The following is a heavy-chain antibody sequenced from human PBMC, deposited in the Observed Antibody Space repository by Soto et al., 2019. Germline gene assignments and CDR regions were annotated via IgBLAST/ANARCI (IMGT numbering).Heavy chain of an antibody. V-gene: IGHV4-39*01. CDR1: GGSPSTSSSY. D-gene: IGHD1-26*01. CDR2: IYYSGST. J-gene: IGHJ4*02. CDR3: ARLGGSYAVPHFDY. Sequence: SETLSLTSTVSGGSPSTSSSYCGWIRQPPGKGLEWIGSIYYSGSTYYNPSLKSRVTISVDTSKNQFSLKLSSVTAADTAVYYCARLGGSYAVPHFDYWGQGTLVTVS.